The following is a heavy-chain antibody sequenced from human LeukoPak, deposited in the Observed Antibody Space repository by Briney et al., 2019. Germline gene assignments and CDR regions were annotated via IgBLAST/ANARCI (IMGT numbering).Heavy chain of an antibody. CDR1: GGSISSGGYY. CDR3: ARVNLNNWHSCDY. V-gene: IGHV4-31*03. J-gene: IGHJ4*02. CDR2: IYYSGST. D-gene: IGHD1-1*01. Sequence: SETLSLTCTVSGGSISSGGYYWSWIRQHPGKGLEWIGYIYYSGSTYYNPSLKSRVTISVDTSKNQFSLKLSSVTAADTAVYYCARVNLNNWHSCDYWGQGTLVTVSS.